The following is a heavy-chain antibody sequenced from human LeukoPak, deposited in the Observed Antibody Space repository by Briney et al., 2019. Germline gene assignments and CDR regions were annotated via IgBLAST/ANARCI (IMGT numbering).Heavy chain of an antibody. CDR2: ISSSSSYI. Sequence: GGSLRLSCAASGFTFSSYSMNWVRQAPGKGLEWVSSISSSSSYIYYADSVKGRFTISRDNAKNSLYLQMNSLRAEDTAVYYRARISTLHDAFDIWGQGTMVTVSS. V-gene: IGHV3-21*01. D-gene: IGHD2/OR15-2a*01. CDR3: ARISTLHDAFDI. J-gene: IGHJ3*02. CDR1: GFTFSSYS.